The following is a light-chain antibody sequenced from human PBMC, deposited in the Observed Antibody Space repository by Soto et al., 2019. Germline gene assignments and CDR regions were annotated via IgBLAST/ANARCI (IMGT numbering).Light chain of an antibody. Sequence: ELVSTQSPGTLSLSPGERATLPCRASQTVRNNYLAWYQQKPGQAPRLLIYDASSRATGIPDRFSGGGSGTDFTLTISRLEPEDFAVYYCQQFSSYPLTFGGGTKVDIK. CDR3: QQFSSYPLT. J-gene: IGKJ4*01. CDR1: QTVRNNY. V-gene: IGKV3-20*01. CDR2: DAS.